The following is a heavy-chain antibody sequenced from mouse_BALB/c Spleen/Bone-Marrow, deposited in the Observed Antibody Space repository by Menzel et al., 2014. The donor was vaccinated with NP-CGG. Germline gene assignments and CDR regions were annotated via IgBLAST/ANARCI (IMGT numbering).Heavy chain of an antibody. CDR1: GYPFTNYW. J-gene: IGHJ4*01. CDR2: IYPSDSYS. D-gene: IGHD2-14*01. Sequence: QVQLQQSGAELVRPGASVKVSCKASGYPFTNYWINWVRQRPGQGLEWIGNIYPSDSYSNYNQKFKDKATLTVDKSSSTAYMQLSSPTSEDSAVYYCTRRDRYDYYGVDYWGQGTSVTVSS. V-gene: IGHV1-69*02. CDR3: TRRDRYDYYGVDY.